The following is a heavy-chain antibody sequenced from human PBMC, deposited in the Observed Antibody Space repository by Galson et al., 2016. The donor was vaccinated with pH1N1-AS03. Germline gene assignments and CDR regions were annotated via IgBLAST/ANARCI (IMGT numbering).Heavy chain of an antibody. CDR2: IFYSGST. CDR1: GGSISSYY. J-gene: IGHJ4*02. V-gene: IGHV4-59*08. CDR3: ARLDSSGWYSVDY. D-gene: IGHD6-19*01. Sequence: ETLSLTCTVSGGSISSYYWSWIRQPPGKGLGWIGYIFYSGSTFYNASLKSRVTISVDTSKNQFSLKLRSVAAADTAVYYCARLDSSGWYSVDYWGQGNMVIVSS.